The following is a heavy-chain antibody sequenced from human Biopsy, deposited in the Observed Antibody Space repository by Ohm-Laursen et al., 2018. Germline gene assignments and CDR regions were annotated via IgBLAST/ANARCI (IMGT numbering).Heavy chain of an antibody. Sequence: APSVKVSCNASGYTFTDYYVHWVRQAPGHGLEWMGWIDTINGGARYAQKFQGRVTMTRDTSISTAYMELSRLTSDDTAVYYCARERDPWGQGTLVTVSS. J-gene: IGHJ5*02. CDR1: GYTFTDYY. CDR2: IDTINGGA. V-gene: IGHV1-2*02. CDR3: ARERDP.